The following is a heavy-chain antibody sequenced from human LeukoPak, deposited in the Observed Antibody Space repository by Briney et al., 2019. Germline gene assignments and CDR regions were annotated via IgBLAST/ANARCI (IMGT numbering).Heavy chain of an antibody. CDR1: GYTFTSYG. Sequence: ASLKVSSKASGYTFTSYGISWVRQAPGQGLEWMGWICAYNGNTNYAQKLQGRVTMATDTSTSTAYMELRSLRSDDTAVYYCARALAPGIAVAGIFDYWGQGTLVTVSS. D-gene: IGHD6-19*01. CDR3: ARALAPGIAVAGIFDY. V-gene: IGHV1-18*01. J-gene: IGHJ4*02. CDR2: ICAYNGNT.